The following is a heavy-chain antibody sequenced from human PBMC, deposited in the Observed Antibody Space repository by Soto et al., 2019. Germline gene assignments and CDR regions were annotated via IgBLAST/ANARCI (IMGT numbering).Heavy chain of an antibody. J-gene: IGHJ6*02. D-gene: IGHD2-15*01. CDR1: GLTSSTYA. Sequence: GGSLRLPCAASGLTSSTYATNWVGQAPGKGLEWVSGISGSGDSTYYADSVKGRFIVSRDKSKNTLHLQMNSLRAEDTAIYYCAKASRDIVGEDYYYDMDVWGQGTTVTVSS. V-gene: IGHV3-23*01. CDR2: ISGSGDST. CDR3: AKASRDIVGEDYYYDMDV.